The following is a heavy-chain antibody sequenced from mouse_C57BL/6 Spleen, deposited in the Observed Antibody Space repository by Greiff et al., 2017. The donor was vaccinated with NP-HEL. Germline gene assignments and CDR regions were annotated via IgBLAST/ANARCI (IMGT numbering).Heavy chain of an antibody. CDR1: GYSITSGYY. D-gene: IGHD1-1*01. V-gene: IGHV3-6*01. J-gene: IGHJ1*03. CDR3: AITTVVGGWYFDV. Sequence: EVKLQESGPGLVKPSQSLSLTCSVTGYSITSGYYWNWIRQFPGNKLEWMGYISYDGSNNYNPSLKNRISITRDTSKNQFFLKLNSVTTEDTATYYCAITTVVGGWYFDVWGTGTTVTVSS. CDR2: ISYDGSN.